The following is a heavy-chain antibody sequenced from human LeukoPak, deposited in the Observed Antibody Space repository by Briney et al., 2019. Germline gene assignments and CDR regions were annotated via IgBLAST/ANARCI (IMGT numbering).Heavy chain of an antibody. D-gene: IGHD3-10*01. V-gene: IGHV4-34*01. Sequence: SETLSLTCAVYGGSFSGYYWSWIRQPPGKGLEWLGEIYHSGTTNYNPSLKSRVTISLDKSRNQSSLNLNSVSAADTAVYYCARSYFGSGTFNGFDYWGQGTLVTVSS. CDR2: IYHSGTT. J-gene: IGHJ4*02. CDR1: GGSFSGYY. CDR3: ARSYFGSGTFNGFDY.